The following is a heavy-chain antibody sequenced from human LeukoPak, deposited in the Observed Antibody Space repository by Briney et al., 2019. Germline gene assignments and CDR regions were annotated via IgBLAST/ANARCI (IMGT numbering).Heavy chain of an antibody. D-gene: IGHD6-13*01. V-gene: IGHV4-39*07. CDR3: ARGFRAANDFDY. CDR1: GGSISSSSYY. CDR2: IYYSGST. Sequence: SVTLSLTCTVSGGSISSSSYYWGWIRQPPGEGLEWIGSIYYSGSTYYNPSLKSRVTISVDTSKNLFSLKLRSVTAADTAVYYCARGFRAANDFDYWGQGTLATVSS. J-gene: IGHJ4*02.